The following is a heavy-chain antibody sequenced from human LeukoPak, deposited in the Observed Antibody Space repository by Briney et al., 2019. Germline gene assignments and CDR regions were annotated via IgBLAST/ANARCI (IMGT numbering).Heavy chain of an antibody. CDR1: GFTFSSYG. Sequence: GGSLRLSCAASGFTFSSYGMHRVRQAPGKGLEWVAVISYDGSNKYYADSVKGRFTISRDNSKNTLYLQMNSLRAEDTAVYYCAKDHGGIAIWGQGTMVTVSS. CDR2: ISYDGSNK. J-gene: IGHJ3*02. CDR3: AKDHGGIAI. V-gene: IGHV3-30*18. D-gene: IGHD6-13*01.